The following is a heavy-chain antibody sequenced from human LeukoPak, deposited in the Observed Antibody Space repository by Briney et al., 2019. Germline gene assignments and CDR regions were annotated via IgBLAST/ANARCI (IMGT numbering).Heavy chain of an antibody. CDR3: ARDHGDSTPV. CDR1: GYTFISNY. Sequence: ASVKVSCKAFGYTFISNYMHWVRQAPGQGLEWMGIINPSGGSTSYAQKFQGRVTMTRDMSTSTVYMELSSLRSEDTAVYYCARDHGDSTPVWGQGTMVTVSS. V-gene: IGHV1-46*01. J-gene: IGHJ3*01. D-gene: IGHD3-22*01. CDR2: INPSGGST.